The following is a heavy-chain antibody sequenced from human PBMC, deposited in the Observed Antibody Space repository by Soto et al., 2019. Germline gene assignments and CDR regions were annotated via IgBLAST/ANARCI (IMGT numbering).Heavy chain of an antibody. V-gene: IGHV3-9*01. CDR3: AKDITAAGPSFYYGMDV. D-gene: IGHD6-13*01. CDR1: GFTFDDYA. Sequence: PGGSLRLSCAASGFTFDDYAMHWVRQAPGKGLEWVSGISWNSGSIGYADSVEGRFTISRDNAKNSLYLQMNSLRAEDTALYYCAKDITAAGPSFYYGMDVWGQGTTVTVSS. J-gene: IGHJ6*02. CDR2: ISWNSGSI.